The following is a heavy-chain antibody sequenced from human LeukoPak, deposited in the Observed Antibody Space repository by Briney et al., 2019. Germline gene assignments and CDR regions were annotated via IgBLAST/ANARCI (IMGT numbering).Heavy chain of an antibody. V-gene: IGHV3-20*01. CDR2: INWNGGST. CDR1: GFTFDDYG. J-gene: IGHJ6*02. CDR3: ARVSRSCSSTSCYEDYYYYGMDV. D-gene: IGHD2-2*01. Sequence: PGGSLRLSCAASGFTFDDYGMSWVRHAPGKGLEWVSGINWNGGSTGYADSVKGRFTISRDNAKNSLYLQMNSLRAEDTALYHCARVSRSCSSTSCYEDYYYYGMDVWGQGTTVTVSS.